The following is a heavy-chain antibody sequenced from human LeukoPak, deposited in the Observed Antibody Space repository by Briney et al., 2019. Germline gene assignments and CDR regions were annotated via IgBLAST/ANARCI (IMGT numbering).Heavy chain of an antibody. Sequence: PSETLSLTCAVYGGSFSGYYWSWIRQPPGKGLEWIGEINHSGSTNYNPSPKSRVTISVDTSKNQFSLKLSSVTAADTAVYYCARVYRRNYYGSGAPFDYWGQGTLVTVSS. CDR3: ARVYRRNYYGSGAPFDY. D-gene: IGHD3-10*01. J-gene: IGHJ4*02. CDR1: GGSFSGYY. V-gene: IGHV4-34*01. CDR2: INHSGST.